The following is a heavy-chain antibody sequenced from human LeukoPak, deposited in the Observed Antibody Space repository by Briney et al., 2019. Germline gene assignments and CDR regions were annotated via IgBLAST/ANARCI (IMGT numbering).Heavy chain of an antibody. J-gene: IGHJ4*02. CDR1: GFTFSSYA. Sequence: PGGSLRLSCAASGFTFSSYAMSWVRQAPGKGLEWVSAISGSGDSTYYADSVKGRFTTSRDNSKNTLYLQMNSLRAEDTAVYYCAIQYGYDSSGYYDYWGQGSQVTVSS. V-gene: IGHV3-23*01. CDR2: ISGSGDST. D-gene: IGHD3-22*01. CDR3: AIQYGYDSSGYYDY.